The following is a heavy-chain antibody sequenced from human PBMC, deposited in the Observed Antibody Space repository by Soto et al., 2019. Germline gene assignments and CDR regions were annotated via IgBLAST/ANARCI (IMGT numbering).Heavy chain of an antibody. CDR1: GGSISSGGYS. CDR3: AAGGGLPRYS. J-gene: IGHJ4*02. D-gene: IGHD1-26*01. CDR2: IYHSGST. V-gene: IGHV4-30-2*01. Sequence: QLQLQESGSGLVKPSQTLSLTCAVSGGSISSGGYSWSWIRQPPGKGLEWIGYIYHSGSTYYNPSLXGXVXIXXDRSKNQFSLKLSSVTAPDTAVYYCAAGGGLPRYSWGQGTLVTVSS.